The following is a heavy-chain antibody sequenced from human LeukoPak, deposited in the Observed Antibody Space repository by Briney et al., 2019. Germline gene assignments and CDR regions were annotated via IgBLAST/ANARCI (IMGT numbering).Heavy chain of an antibody. J-gene: IGHJ4*02. V-gene: IGHV1-18*01. D-gene: IGHD6-13*01. CDR3: ARSSGIAAAVPFDY. CDR1: GYTFTSYG. CDR2: NSAYNGNT. Sequence: ASVKLSCKASGYTFTSYGISWVRQAPGQGLEWMGWNSAYNGNTNYTQKLQGRVNMTTDTSTSTAYMELRRLRSDDTAVYYCARSSGIAAAVPFDYWGQGTLVTVSS.